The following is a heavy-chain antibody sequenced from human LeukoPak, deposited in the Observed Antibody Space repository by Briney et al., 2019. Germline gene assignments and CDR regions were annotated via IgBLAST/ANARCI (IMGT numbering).Heavy chain of an antibody. Sequence: GGSLRLSCAASGFTFSSYGMHWVRQAPGKGLEWVAVISYDGSNKYYADSVKGRFTISRDNSKNTLYLQMNSLRAEDTAVYYCAKDRTGMIVVGLDVWGQGTTVTVSS. V-gene: IGHV3-30*18. CDR3: AKDRTGMIVVGLDV. D-gene: IGHD3-22*01. CDR2: ISYDGSNK. CDR1: GFTFSSYG. J-gene: IGHJ6*02.